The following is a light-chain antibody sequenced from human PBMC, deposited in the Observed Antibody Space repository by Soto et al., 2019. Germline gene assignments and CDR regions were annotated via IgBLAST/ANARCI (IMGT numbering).Light chain of an antibody. V-gene: IGKV1-39*01. CDR3: QQSHSIPWT. J-gene: IGKJ1*01. Sequence: DIPMTQSPSSLSASVGDRVTITCRASQSISSNLNWYQQKPGKAPKLLIYAASNLQSGVPSTFSGSGSGTDFTLTSSSLQPEDFATYYCQQSHSIPWTFGQGTKVEIK. CDR2: AAS. CDR1: QSISSN.